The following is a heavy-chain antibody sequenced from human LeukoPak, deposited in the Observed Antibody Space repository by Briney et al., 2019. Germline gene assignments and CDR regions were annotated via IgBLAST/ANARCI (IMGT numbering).Heavy chain of an antibody. CDR3: ARLGSGWYGPGDY. CDR1: GGSISSSSYY. V-gene: IGHV4-39*01. CDR2: IYYSGST. J-gene: IGHJ4*02. D-gene: IGHD6-19*01. Sequence: PSETLSLTCTVSGGSISSSSYYWGWIRQPPGKGLEWIGSIYYSGSTYYNPSLKSRVTISVDTSKNQFSLKLSSVTAADTAVYYCARLGSGWYGPGDYWGQGTLVTVSS.